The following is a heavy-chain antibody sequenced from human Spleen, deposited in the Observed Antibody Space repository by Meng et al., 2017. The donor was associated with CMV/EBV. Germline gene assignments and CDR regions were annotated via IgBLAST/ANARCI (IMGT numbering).Heavy chain of an antibody. Sequence: AQLVQSGGEVNKPGASGKVSCKASGSGDGVRAYYIHCVRPAPGQGLEWMGIISPGGGDTTYTQRFLGRITMTRDTSTSTVYMELSSLRSEDTAIFYCAGGYSHGDPLEYWGQGTLVTVSS. V-gene: IGHV1-46*01. CDR3: AGGYSHGDPLEY. CDR1: GSGDGVRAYY. CDR2: ISPGGGDT. D-gene: IGHD5-12*01. J-gene: IGHJ4*02.